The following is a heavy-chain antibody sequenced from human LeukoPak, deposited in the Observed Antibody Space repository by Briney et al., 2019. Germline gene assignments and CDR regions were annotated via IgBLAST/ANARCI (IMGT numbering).Heavy chain of an antibody. J-gene: IGHJ3*02. CDR1: GFTFSSYE. CDR3: AKDLISYYYDSSGYFSVSAFDI. V-gene: IGHV3-23*01. CDR2: ISGSGGST. D-gene: IGHD3-22*01. Sequence: GGSLRLSCAASGFTFSSYEMNWVRQAPGKGLEWVSAISGSGGSTYYADSVKGRFTISRDNSKNTLYLQMNSLRAEDTAVYYCAKDLISYYYDSSGYFSVSAFDIWGQGTMVTVSS.